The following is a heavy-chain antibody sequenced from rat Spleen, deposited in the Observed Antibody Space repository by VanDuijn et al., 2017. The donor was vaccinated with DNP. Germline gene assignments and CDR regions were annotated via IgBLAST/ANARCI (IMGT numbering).Heavy chain of an antibody. CDR2: ISYDGSST. Sequence: EVQLVESGGGLVQPGRSLKLSCAASVFTFSDYNMAWVRQAPKKGLEWVATISYDGSSTYYRDSVKGRFTTSRDNARSTLYLQMNSLKSEDTATYYCAKNSGYYFDYWGQGVMVTVSS. V-gene: IGHV5S10*01. CDR1: VFTFSDYN. J-gene: IGHJ2*01. CDR3: AKNSGYYFDY. D-gene: IGHD4-3*01.